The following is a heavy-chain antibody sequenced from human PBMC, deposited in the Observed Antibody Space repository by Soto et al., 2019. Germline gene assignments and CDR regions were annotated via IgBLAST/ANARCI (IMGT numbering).Heavy chain of an antibody. D-gene: IGHD2-8*01. CDR3: AKDVGYCTNGVCLYNWFDP. V-gene: IGHV3-30*18. CDR1: GFTFNSYG. CDR2: ISYDGNNI. Sequence: GGSLRLSCAASGFTFNSYGIHWVRQAPGKALEWVAVISYDGNNIYYGDSVQGRFTISRDNSKNTIYLQMNSIRAEDTAVYYCAKDVGYCTNGVCLYNWFDPWGQGTLVTVSS. J-gene: IGHJ5*02.